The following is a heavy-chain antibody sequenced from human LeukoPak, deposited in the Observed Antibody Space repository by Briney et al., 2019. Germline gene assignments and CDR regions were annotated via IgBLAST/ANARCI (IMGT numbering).Heavy chain of an antibody. D-gene: IGHD2-2*03. CDR2: IYSGGST. CDR3: ARGGYCSSTSCPAGPYYYYGMDV. V-gene: IGHV3-66*01. J-gene: IGHJ6*02. Sequence: QPGGSLRLSCAASGFTVSSNYMSWVRQAPGKGLEWVSVIYSGGSTYYADSVKGRFTISRDNSKNTLYLQMNSLRAEDTAVYYCARGGYCSSTSCPAGPYYYYGMDVWGQGTTVTVSS. CDR1: GFTVSSNY.